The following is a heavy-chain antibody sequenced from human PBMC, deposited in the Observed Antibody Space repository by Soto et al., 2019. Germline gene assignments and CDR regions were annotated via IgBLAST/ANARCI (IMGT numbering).Heavy chain of an antibody. V-gene: IGHV4-61*01. J-gene: IGHJ5*02. CDR3: AREEGGFGKIPGWFDP. Sequence: QVPLQESGPGLVKPSETLSLTCTVSGGSVSSGSYYWSWIRQPPGKGLEWIGYIYYSGSTNYNPSLKSRVTISVDASKNQFSLKLGSVTAADTAVYYCAREEGGFGKIPGWFDPWGQGTLVTVSS. CDR2: IYYSGST. D-gene: IGHD3-10*01. CDR1: GGSVSSGSYY.